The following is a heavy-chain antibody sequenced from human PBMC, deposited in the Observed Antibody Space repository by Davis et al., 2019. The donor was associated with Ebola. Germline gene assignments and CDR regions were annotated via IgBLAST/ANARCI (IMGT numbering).Heavy chain of an antibody. V-gene: IGHV4-38-2*02. D-gene: IGHD3-22*01. CDR1: GYSISSGYY. Sequence: MPSETLSLTCTVSGYSISSGYYWGWIRQPPGKGLEWIGSIYHSGSTYYNPSLKSRVTISVDTSKNQFSLKLSSVTAADTAVYYCARGITMIGPGWFDPWGHGTLVTVSS. CDR3: ARGITMIGPGWFDP. J-gene: IGHJ5*02. CDR2: IYHSGST.